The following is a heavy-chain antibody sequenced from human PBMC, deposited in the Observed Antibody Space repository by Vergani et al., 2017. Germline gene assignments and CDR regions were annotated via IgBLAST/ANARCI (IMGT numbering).Heavy chain of an antibody. CDR2: ISFDGTNE. CDR3: VRDRGLXAGGRCYTEAWDY. CDR1: GFSFNSYW. D-gene: IGHD2-2*02. J-gene: IGHJ4*02. V-gene: IGHV3-30*03. Sequence: VHLAESGGGFFQPGGSLRLSCSASGFSFNSYWMHWVRQVPGKGLEWVVGISFDGTNEYYPDLVKGRFTISRDIAKNTLYLQVRSLRLEDTGVYHCVRDRGLXAGGRCYTEAWDYWGQGTPVTVSS.